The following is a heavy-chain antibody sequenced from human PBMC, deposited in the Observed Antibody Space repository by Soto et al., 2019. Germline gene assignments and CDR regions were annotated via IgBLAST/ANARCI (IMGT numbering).Heavy chain of an antibody. CDR1: GFTFSSYA. CDR2: ITGSGGSI. Sequence: EVQVLESGGGLVQPGGSLTLSCAASGFTFSSYAMSWVRQAPGKGLEWVSSITGSGGSIYYADSVKGRFTVSRDNSKNTVYLQMSSLGAEDTAVYYCAKCSRDRSGVSRGQGTVVTVAS. V-gene: IGHV3-23*01. CDR3: AKCSRDRSGVS. J-gene: IGHJ4*02. D-gene: IGHD3-3*01.